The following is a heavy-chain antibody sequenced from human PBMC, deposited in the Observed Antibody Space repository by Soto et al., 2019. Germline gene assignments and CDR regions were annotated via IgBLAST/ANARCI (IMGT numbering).Heavy chain of an antibody. CDR1: GYTFTGYG. CDR2: ISAYNGNT. J-gene: IGHJ4*02. V-gene: IGHV1-18*04. CDR3: ARDRPLEQWLVRESFRDY. D-gene: IGHD6-19*01. Sequence: QVQLVQSGAEVKKPGASVKVSCKASGYTFTGYGISWVRQAPGQGLEWMGWISAYNGNTNYAQKLQGRVTMTTDTSTSTAYMELRSLRSDDTAVYYCARDRPLEQWLVRESFRDYWGQGTLVTVSS.